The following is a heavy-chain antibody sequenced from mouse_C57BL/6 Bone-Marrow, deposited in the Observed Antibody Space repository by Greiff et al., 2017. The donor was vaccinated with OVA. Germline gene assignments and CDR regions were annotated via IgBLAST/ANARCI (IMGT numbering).Heavy chain of an antibody. CDR2: IYPRSGNT. D-gene: IGHD2-5*01. V-gene: IGHV1-81*01. J-gene: IGHJ3*01. CDR1: GYTFTSYG. CDR3: ARFELYYSNYRAWFAY. Sequence: QVQLKQSGAELARPGASVKLSCKASGYTFTSYGISWVKQRTGQGLEWIGEIYPRSGNTYYNEKFKGKATLTADKSSSTAYMERRSLTSEDSAVYFCARFELYYSNYRAWFAYWGQGTLVTVSA.